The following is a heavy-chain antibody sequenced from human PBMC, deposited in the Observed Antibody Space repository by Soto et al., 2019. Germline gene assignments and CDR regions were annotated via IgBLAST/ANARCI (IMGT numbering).Heavy chain of an antibody. D-gene: IGHD3-16*02. J-gene: IGHJ4*02. Sequence: SETLSPTLTVSGDSISRSNYHSAWSRHPPMKELECIGNIYNSVSTSYSPSLRSRVTMSIDTSKNQFSLKLTSVSAADTAVYYCERRPIMITLGGVIDHHFDFWGQGDLVTVS. CDR2: IYNSVST. V-gene: IGHV4-39*01. CDR1: GDSISRSNYH. CDR3: ERRPIMITLGGVIDHHFDF.